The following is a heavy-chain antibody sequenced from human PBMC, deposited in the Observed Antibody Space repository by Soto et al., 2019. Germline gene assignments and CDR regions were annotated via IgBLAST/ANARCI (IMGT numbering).Heavy chain of an antibody. V-gene: IGHV3-30*18. CDR1: GFIFSDYG. CDR2: ISYDGSEK. Sequence: QVQLVESGGGVVQPGGSLRLSCEASGFIFSDYGLHWVRQAPGKGLEWVGIISYDGSEKYYADSVKGQFTISRDNSKNTVELQMNTLRAEDTAVYSCVKEEYLIPIGIGTCGMEVWGKGTRVTVSS. J-gene: IGHJ6*04. CDR3: VKEEYLIPIGIGTCGMEV. D-gene: IGHD6-6*01.